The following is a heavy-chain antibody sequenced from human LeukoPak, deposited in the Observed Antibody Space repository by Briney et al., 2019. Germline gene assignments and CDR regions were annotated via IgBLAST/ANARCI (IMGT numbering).Heavy chain of an antibody. Sequence: ASVKVSCKASGGTFSTYAISWVRQAPGQGLEWMGGIIPIFGIANYAQKFQGRVTITADKSTSTAYMELSSLRSEDTAVYYCARVAYDILTGYPHFGYWGQGTLVTVSS. D-gene: IGHD3-9*01. CDR3: ARVAYDILTGYPHFGY. CDR1: GGTFSTYA. V-gene: IGHV1-69*10. J-gene: IGHJ4*02. CDR2: IIPIFGIA.